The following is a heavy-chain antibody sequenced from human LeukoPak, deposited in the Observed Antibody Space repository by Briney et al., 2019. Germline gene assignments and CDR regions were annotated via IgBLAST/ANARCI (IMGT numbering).Heavy chain of an antibody. V-gene: IGHV4-34*01. D-gene: IGHD6-13*01. Sequence: PSETLSLTCAVYGGSFSGYYWSWIRQPPGKGPEWIGEINHSGSTNYNPSLKSRVTISVDTSKNQFSLKLSSVTAADTAVYYCATWYSSRGHWFDPWGQGTLVTVSS. CDR2: INHSGST. J-gene: IGHJ5*02. CDR3: ATWYSSRGHWFDP. CDR1: GGSFSGYY.